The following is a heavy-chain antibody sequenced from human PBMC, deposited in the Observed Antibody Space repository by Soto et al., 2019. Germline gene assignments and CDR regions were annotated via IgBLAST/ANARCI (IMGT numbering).Heavy chain of an antibody. Sequence: SVKVSCKTSGDIFSGYSISWVRQAPGQGLEWMGRIIPILGIANYAQKFQGRVTITADKSTSTAYMELSSLRSEDTAVYYCARTPRLAAAGTDYYYGMDVWGQGTTVTVSS. J-gene: IGHJ6*02. CDR1: GDIFSGYS. V-gene: IGHV1-69*02. CDR3: ARTPRLAAAGTDYYYGMDV. D-gene: IGHD6-13*01. CDR2: IIPILGIA.